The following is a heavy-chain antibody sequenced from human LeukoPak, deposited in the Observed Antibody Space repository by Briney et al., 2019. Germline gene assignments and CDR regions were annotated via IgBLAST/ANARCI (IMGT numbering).Heavy chain of an antibody. CDR1: GFTFSSYG. D-gene: IGHD4-17*01. J-gene: IGHJ5*02. CDR2: ISGSGGST. V-gene: IGHV3-23*01. Sequence: PGGSLRLSCAASGFTFSSYGMSWVRQAPGKGLEWVSAISGSGGSTYYADSVKGRFTISRDNSKNTLYLQMNSLRAEDTAVYYCARYGEGGEFWFDPWGQGTLVTVSS. CDR3: ARYGEGGEFWFDP.